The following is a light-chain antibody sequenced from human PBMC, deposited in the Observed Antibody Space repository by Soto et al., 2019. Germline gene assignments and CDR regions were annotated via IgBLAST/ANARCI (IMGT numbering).Light chain of an antibody. CDR2: DAS. V-gene: IGKV3-20*01. Sequence: ESLLTLSKYTQTFAPGERADLSCRASQSVRSYFAWYQQKPGQAPRLLIYDASSRATGIPDRLSGSGSGTDFTLTFRRLEPEDFAVYYCQQSGSSLTFGGGTKVDIK. J-gene: IGKJ4*01. CDR3: QQSGSSLT. CDR1: QSVRSY.